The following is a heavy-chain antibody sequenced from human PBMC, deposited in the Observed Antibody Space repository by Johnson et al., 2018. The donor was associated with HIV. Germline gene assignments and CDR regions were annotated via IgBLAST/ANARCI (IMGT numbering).Heavy chain of an antibody. CDR3: TTDDVVPPAFDI. D-gene: IGHD2-15*01. V-gene: IGHV3-64*01. CDR2: ISSNGGST. CDR1: GFTFSSYA. Sequence: VQLVESGGGVVRPGGSLRLSCAASGFTFSSYAMHWVRQAPGKGLEYVSAISSNGGSTYYATSVKGRFTISRDDSKNTLYLQMNSLKTEDTAVYYCTTDDVVPPAFDIWGQGTMVTVSS. J-gene: IGHJ3*02.